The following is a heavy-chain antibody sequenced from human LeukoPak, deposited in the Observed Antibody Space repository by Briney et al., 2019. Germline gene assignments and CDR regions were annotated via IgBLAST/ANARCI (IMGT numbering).Heavy chain of an antibody. Sequence: NPSETLSLTCTVSGGSISDYYWSWIRQPPGKGLEWLGYIYDGGSTNYNPSLKSRVTVSGDTSKNQFSLRLSSVTAADTAVYYCARALYSYGSGSPFDYWGQGTLVTVSS. CDR2: IYDGGST. CDR3: ARALYSYGSGSPFDY. CDR1: GGSISDYY. J-gene: IGHJ4*02. V-gene: IGHV4-59*01. D-gene: IGHD3-10*01.